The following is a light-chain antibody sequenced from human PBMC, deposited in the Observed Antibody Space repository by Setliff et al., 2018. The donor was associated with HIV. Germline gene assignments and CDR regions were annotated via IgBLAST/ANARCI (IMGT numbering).Light chain of an antibody. V-gene: IGLV1-40*01. CDR2: VNS. J-gene: IGLJ1*01. CDR1: SSNIGAGYD. Sequence: QSALTQPPSVSGAPGQRVTISCAGNSSNIGAGYDVHWYQQFPGTAPKFLISVNSNRPSGVPDRFSGSKSGTSASLAIAGLQAEDEADYYCQSYDNSLSGSSVFGTGTKVTV. CDR3: QSYDNSLSGSSV.